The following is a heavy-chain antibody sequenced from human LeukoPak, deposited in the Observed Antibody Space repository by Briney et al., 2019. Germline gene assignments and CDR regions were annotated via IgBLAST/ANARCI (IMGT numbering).Heavy chain of an antibody. V-gene: IGHV4-59*01. J-gene: IGHJ5*02. CDR3: ARVGSGSGYHLNWFDP. CDR1: GGSISSYY. CDR2: IYYSGNT. D-gene: IGHD3-3*01. Sequence: NPSETLSLTCSVSGGSISSYYWSWIRQPPGKGLEWIGYIYYSGNTNYNPSLKSRVTISVDTSKNQFSLKLSSVTAADTAVYYCARVGSGSGYHLNWFDPWGQGTLVTVSS.